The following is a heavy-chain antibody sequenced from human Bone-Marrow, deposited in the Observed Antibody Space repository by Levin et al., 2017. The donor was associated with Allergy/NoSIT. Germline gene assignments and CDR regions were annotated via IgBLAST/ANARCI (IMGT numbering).Heavy chain of an antibody. CDR3: ARDFGYGYRFDY. J-gene: IGHJ4*02. CDR1: GFTFGSYN. D-gene: IGHD5-18*01. CDR2: ISSTTTTT. V-gene: IGHV3-48*01. Sequence: GSLRLSCAASGFTFGSYNMNWVRQAPGRGLEWVAYISSTTTTTYYADSVQGRFTISRDNAKNSLYLQMNSLRAEDTAVYFCARDFGYGYRFDYWGQGTLVTVSS.